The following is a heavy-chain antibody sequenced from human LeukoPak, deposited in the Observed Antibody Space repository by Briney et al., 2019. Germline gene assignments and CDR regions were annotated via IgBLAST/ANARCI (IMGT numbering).Heavy chain of an antibody. J-gene: IGHJ4*02. CDR2: INAGDSDT. CDR3: ARQSGIAAAGNFDY. CDR1: GYTFASYW. V-gene: IGHV5-51*01. D-gene: IGHD6-13*01. Sequence: GESLKISCKGSGYTFASYWIAWVRQMPGQGLEWMGIINAGDSDTRYSPSFQGQVTISADKSISTAYLQWSSLKASDTAMYYCARQSGIAAAGNFDYWGQGTLVTVSS.